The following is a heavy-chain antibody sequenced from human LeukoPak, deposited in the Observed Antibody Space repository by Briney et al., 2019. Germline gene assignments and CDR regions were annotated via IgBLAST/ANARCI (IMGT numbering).Heavy chain of an antibody. Sequence: GGSLRLSCAASGFSFSTYTMTWVRQAPGKGLEWVSGITDSGKPCYADSVKGWFTISRDNSKSTLYLQINSLRAEDTAVYYCASRNYYLDHWGQGALVTVSS. J-gene: IGHJ4*02. CDR2: ITDSGKP. D-gene: IGHD3-10*01. CDR3: ASRNYYLDH. V-gene: IGHV3-23*01. CDR1: GFSFSTYT.